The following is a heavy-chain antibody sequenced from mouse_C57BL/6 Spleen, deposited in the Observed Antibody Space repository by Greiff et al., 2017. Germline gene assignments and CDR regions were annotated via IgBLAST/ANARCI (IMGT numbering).Heavy chain of an antibody. CDR1: GFTFSSYG. CDR2: ISSGGSYT. V-gene: IGHV5-6*01. Sequence: EVQLVESGGDLVKPGGSLKLSCAASGFTFSSYGMSWVHQTPDKRLEWVATISSGGSYTYYPDSVKGRFTISRDNAKNTLYLQMSSLKSEDTAMYYCARAAFAYWGQGTLVTVSA. CDR3: ARAAFAY. D-gene: IGHD1-2*01. J-gene: IGHJ3*01.